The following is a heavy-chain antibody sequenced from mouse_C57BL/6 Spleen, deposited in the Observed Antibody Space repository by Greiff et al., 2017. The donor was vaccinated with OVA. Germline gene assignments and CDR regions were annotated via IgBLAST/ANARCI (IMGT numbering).Heavy chain of an antibody. J-gene: IGHJ2*01. V-gene: IGHV1-61*01. Sequence: QVQLQQPGAELVRPGSSVKLSCKASGYTFTSYWMDWVKQRPGQGLEWIGNIYPSDSETHYNQKFKDKATLTVDKSSSTAYMQLSSLTSEDSAVYYCAREESNCFYYFDYWGQGTTLTVSS. CDR2: IYPSDSET. CDR3: AREESNCFYYFDY. D-gene: IGHD2-5*01. CDR1: GYTFTSYW.